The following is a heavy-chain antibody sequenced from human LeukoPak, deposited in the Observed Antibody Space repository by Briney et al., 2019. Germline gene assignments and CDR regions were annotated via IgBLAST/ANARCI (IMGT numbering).Heavy chain of an antibody. CDR2: IYYSGST. CDR3: ARDREAPVSGERHFDY. J-gene: IGHJ4*02. CDR1: GGSISSGGYY. V-gene: IGHV4-31*03. Sequence: SETLSLTCTVSGGSISSGGYYWSWIRQHPGKGLEWIGYIYYSGSTYYNPSLKSRVTTSVDTSKNQFSLKLSSVTAADTAVYYCARDREAPVSGERHFDYWGQGTLVTVSS. D-gene: IGHD3-10*01.